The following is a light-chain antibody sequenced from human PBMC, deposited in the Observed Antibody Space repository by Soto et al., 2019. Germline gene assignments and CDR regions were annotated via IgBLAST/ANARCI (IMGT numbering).Light chain of an antibody. CDR2: GNS. V-gene: IGLV1-40*01. Sequence: QAVVTQPPSVSGAPGQRVTISCSGTSSNIGAGYDVHWYQQLPGTAPKRLIYGNSNRLSGVPDRFSGSKSGTSASLAITGLKAEDEADYYCQYYDSSLSHWLFGGGTKVTVL. CDR1: SSNIGAGYD. CDR3: QYYDSSLSHWL. J-gene: IGLJ3*02.